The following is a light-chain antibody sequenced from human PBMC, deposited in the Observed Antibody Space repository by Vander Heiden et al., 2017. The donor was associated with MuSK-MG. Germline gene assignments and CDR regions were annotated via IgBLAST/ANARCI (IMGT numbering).Light chain of an antibody. CDR3: QQIGNNFPFT. V-gene: IGKV1-9*01. CDR1: QDISSF. Sequence: DIQLTQSPSFLSASVGDRVTISCRASQDISSFLAWFQQKPGKAPKLLIFGASTLQSGVPSRFSGSGYGTEFTLTISSRQPEDFAAYYCQQIGNNFPFTFGHGTKVDIK. CDR2: GAS. J-gene: IGKJ3*01.